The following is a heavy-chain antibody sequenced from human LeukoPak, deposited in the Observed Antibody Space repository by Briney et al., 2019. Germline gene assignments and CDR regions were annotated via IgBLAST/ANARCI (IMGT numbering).Heavy chain of an antibody. CDR1: GYTFTSYG. CDR3: ARAKQQLGPRYYYMDV. J-gene: IGHJ6*03. D-gene: IGHD6-13*01. Sequence: ASVKVSCKASGYTFTSYGISWVRQTPGQGLEWMGWISAYNGNTNYAQKLQGRVTTTTDTTTSTAYMERRSLRSDDTAVYYCARAKQQLGPRYYYMDVWGKGTTVTVSS. V-gene: IGHV1-18*01. CDR2: ISAYNGNT.